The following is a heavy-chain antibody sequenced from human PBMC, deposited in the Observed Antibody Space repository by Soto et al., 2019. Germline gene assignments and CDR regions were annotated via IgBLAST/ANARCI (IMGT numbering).Heavy chain of an antibody. CDR2: IKSKTDGGTT. V-gene: IGHV3-15*01. CDR3: TTADYDFWSGYGFDP. D-gene: IGHD3-3*01. Sequence: EVQLVESGGGWVKPGGSLRLSCEASGFTFSNAWRSWVRKAPGKGLGWVGRIKSKTDGGTTDYAAPVKGRFTISRDDSKNTLYLQMNSLKTEDTAVYYCTTADYDFWSGYGFDPWSQGSLVTVSS. J-gene: IGHJ5*02. CDR1: GFTFSNAW.